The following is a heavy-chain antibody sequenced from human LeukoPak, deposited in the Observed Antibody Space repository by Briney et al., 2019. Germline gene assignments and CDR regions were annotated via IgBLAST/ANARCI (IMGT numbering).Heavy chain of an antibody. Sequence: GGSLRLSCAASGFTFSSYDMHWVRQATGKGLEWVSAIGTAGDTYYPGSVKGRFTISRENAKNSLYLQMNSLRAGDTAVYYCARDGRPWLAYDAFDIWGQGTMVTVSS. V-gene: IGHV3-13*01. J-gene: IGHJ3*02. CDR3: ARDGRPWLAYDAFDI. CDR1: GFTFSSYD. D-gene: IGHD6-19*01. CDR2: IGTAGDT.